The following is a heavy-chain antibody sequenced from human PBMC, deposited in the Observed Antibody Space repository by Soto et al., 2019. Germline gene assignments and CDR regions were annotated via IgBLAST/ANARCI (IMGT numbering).Heavy chain of an antibody. D-gene: IGHD5-18*01. CDR3: ARAGFAMATSAS. V-gene: IGHV3-30*03. J-gene: IGHJ5*02. Sequence: PGGSLRLSCAASGFTFTNYGIHWFRQAPGKGLEWVAFISYDGTNKYYADSVKGRFTISTDISRNTLYLQMNSLRDEDTAVYYCARAGFAMATSASWGQGTLVTV. CDR2: ISYDGTNK. CDR1: GFTFTNYG.